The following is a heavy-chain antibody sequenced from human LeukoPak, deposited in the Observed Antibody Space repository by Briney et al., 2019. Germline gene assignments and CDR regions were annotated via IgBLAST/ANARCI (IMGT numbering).Heavy chain of an antibody. D-gene: IGHD5-18*01. CDR2: INNDGSTT. Sequence: PGGSLRLSCAVSGFTLSNYWMHWVRQAPGKGLVWVSRINNDGSTTTYADSVKGRFTISRDNAKNTLYLQMNSLRAEDTAVYYCARVGEYSRNYFDYWGQGTLVTVSS. CDR1: GFTLSNYW. J-gene: IGHJ4*02. CDR3: ARVGEYSRNYFDY. V-gene: IGHV3-74*01.